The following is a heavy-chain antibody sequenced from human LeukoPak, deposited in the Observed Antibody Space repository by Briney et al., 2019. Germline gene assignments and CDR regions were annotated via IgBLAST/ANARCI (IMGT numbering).Heavy chain of an antibody. J-gene: IGHJ6*02. CDR1: GFTVYTNS. CDR2: IYTGGTT. CDR3: ARGGGLDV. V-gene: IGHV3-53*01. Sequence: PGESLRLSCAVSGFTVYTNSMSWVRQVPGKGLEWVSVIYTGGTTHYADSVKGRFTISRDNSKNTLYLEMNSLRAEDAAVYFCARGGGLDVWGQGATVTVSS. D-gene: IGHD3-16*01.